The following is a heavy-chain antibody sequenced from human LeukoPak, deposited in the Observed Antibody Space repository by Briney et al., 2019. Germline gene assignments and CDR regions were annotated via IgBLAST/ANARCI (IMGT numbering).Heavy chain of an antibody. Sequence: GGSLRLSCAASGFTFSSYGMHWVRQAPGKGLEWVAVIWYDGSNKYYADSVKGRFTISRDNSKNTLYLQMNSPRAEDTAVYYCARANDYGSGSYNYWGQGTLVTVSS. CDR3: ARANDYGSGSYNY. D-gene: IGHD3-10*01. CDR1: GFTFSSYG. V-gene: IGHV3-33*01. CDR2: IWYDGSNK. J-gene: IGHJ4*02.